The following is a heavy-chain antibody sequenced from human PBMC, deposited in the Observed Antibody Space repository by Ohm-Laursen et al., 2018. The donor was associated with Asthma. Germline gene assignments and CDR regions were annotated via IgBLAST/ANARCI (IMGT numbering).Heavy chain of an antibody. Sequence: PPGTLSLTCVLSGGSINNYWWSWVRQPPGKGLEWIGEISHSGAASFNPSLTSRVTISLDKSKTHFSLELTSVTAADTAAYYCARSTGWYRLDLWGQGTLVTVSS. D-gene: IGHD6-19*01. V-gene: IGHV4-4*03. CDR3: ARSTGWYRLDL. CDR1: GGSINNYW. J-gene: IGHJ5*02. CDR2: ISHSGAA.